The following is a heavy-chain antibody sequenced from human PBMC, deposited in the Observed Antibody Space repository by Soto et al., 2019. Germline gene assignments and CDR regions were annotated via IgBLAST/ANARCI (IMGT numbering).Heavy chain of an antibody. Sequence: QVQLQESGPGLVKPSQTLSLTCTVSGGSISSGDYYWSWIRQPPGKGLEWIGYIYYSGSTYYNPSLKSRVNISVDTSKNHVSLKLSSVNAADTAVYYCARTPLEYYDYVWGRYRSGFDYWGQGTLVTVSS. J-gene: IGHJ4*02. CDR3: ARTPLEYYDYVWGRYRSGFDY. D-gene: IGHD3-16*02. CDR2: IYYSGST. V-gene: IGHV4-30-4*01. CDR1: GGSISSGDYY.